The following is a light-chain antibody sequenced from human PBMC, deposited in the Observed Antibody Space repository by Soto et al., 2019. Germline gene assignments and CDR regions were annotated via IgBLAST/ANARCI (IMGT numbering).Light chain of an antibody. V-gene: IGLV2-23*02. Sequence: QSVLTQPASVSGSPGQSITISCTGTSSDIGTYNLVPWYQQHPGKAPKLMIYEVNKRPSGVSDRFSGSKSGNTASLTISGLQAEDEADYYCCSYAGSSTLYVFGTGTKVTVL. CDR2: EVN. CDR3: CSYAGSSTLYV. J-gene: IGLJ1*01. CDR1: SSDIGTYNL.